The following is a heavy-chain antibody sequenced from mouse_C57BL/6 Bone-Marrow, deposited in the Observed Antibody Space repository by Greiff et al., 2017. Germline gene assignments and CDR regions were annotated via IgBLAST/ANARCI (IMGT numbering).Heavy chain of an antibody. V-gene: IGHV1-69*01. CDR1: GYTFTSYW. CDR2: IDPSDSYT. J-gene: IGHJ4*01. Sequence: QVQLQQPGAELVMPGASVKLSCKASGYTFTSYWMQWVKQRPGQGLEWIGEIDPSDSYTNYNQKFKGKSTLTVDKSSSTAYMQLSSLTSEGSAVYYCASTGYAMDYWGQGTSVTVSS. CDR3: ASTGYAMDY.